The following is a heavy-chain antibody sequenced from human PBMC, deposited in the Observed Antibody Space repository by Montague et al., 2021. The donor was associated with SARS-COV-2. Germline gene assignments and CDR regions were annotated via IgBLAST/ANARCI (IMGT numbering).Heavy chain of an antibody. V-gene: IGHV3-33*08. CDR2: IWYDGSNK. CDR3: ASMVRGVIDAFDI. D-gene: IGHD3-10*01. Sequence: SLRLSCAASGFTFSSYAMHWVRQAPGKGLEWVAVIWYDGSNKYYADSVKGRFTISRDNSKNTLYLQMNSLRAEDTAVYYCASMVRGVIDAFDIWGQGTMVTVSS. J-gene: IGHJ3*02. CDR1: GFTFSSYA.